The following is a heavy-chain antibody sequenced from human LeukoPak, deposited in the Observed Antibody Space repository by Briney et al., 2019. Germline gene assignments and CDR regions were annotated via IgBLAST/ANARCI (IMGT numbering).Heavy chain of an antibody. CDR2: IYTSGGT. J-gene: IGHJ4*02. D-gene: IGHD5-24*01. CDR3: ARNEDSQRRGRWLQLGFDY. CDR1: GGSISSGSYY. Sequence: SETLSLTGTVTGGSISSGSYYWSWIRQPAGKGLEWIGRIYTSGGTNYNPSLKSRVTISVDTSKNQFSLKLTSVTAADTAVYYCARNEDSQRRGRWLQLGFDYWGQGTLVTVSS. V-gene: IGHV4-61*02.